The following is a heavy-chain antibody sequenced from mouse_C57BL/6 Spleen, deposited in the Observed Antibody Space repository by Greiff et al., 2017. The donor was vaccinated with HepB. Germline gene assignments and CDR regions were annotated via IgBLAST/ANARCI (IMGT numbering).Heavy chain of an antibody. CDR1: GYTFTSYW. V-gene: IGHV1-52*01. D-gene: IGHD2-13*01. J-gene: IGHJ4*01. CDR2: IDPSDSDT. CDR3: ASSGDYGMDY. Sequence: QVQLQQSGAELVRPGSSVKLSCKASGYTFTSYWMHWVKQRPIQGLEWIGNIDPSDSDTHYNQKFKDKATFTVDKSSSTAYMQLSSLTSEDSAVYYCASSGDYGMDYWGQGTTVTVSS.